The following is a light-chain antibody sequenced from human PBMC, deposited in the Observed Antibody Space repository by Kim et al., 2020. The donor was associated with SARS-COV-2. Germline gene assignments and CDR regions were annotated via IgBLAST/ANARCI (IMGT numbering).Light chain of an antibody. CDR2: TAS. CDR1: QGISSY. V-gene: IGKV1-8*01. Sequence: AIRMTQSPSSFSASTGDRVTITCRASQGISSYLAWYQQKPGKAPNLLIYTASTLQSGVPSRFSGSGSGTDFTLTISCLQSEDFATYYCQQYYSYPYTFGQGTKVDIK. J-gene: IGKJ2*01. CDR3: QQYYSYPYT.